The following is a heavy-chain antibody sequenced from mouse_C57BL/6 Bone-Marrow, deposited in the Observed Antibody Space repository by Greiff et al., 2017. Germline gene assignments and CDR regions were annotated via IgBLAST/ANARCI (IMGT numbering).Heavy chain of an antibody. D-gene: IGHD1-1*01. CDR1: GYTFTSYW. Sequence: QVQLQQPGAELVRPGTSVKLSCTASGYTFTSYWMHWVKQRPGQGLEWIGVIGPSASYTTYNQKFKGKATLTVDTSSSTAYMQLSSLTSGDSAVDYCAREGYYYGSTWFAYWGQGTLVTVSA. CDR2: IGPSASYT. CDR3: AREGYYYGSTWFAY. J-gene: IGHJ3*01. V-gene: IGHV1-59*01.